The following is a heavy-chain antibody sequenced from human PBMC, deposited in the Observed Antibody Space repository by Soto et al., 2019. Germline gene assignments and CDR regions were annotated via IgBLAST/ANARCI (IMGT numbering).Heavy chain of an antibody. CDR1: GDSVSSNRAT. D-gene: IGHD6-13*01. V-gene: IGHV6-1*01. J-gene: IGHJ4*02. CDR3: GRLVGNSWIDY. Sequence: SQTLSLTCAISGDSVSSNRATWNWFRQSPSRGLEWLGRTYHRSKWYHDYAVSLNGRGTINPDTSQNQFSLHLTSVTPEDTAVYYCGRLVGNSWIDYWGQGALVTVSS. CDR2: TYHRSKWYH.